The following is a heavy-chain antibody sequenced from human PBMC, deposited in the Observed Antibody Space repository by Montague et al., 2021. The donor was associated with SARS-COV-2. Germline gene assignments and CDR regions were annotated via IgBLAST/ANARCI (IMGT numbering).Heavy chain of an antibody. J-gene: IGHJ6*02. CDR1: GGSISSYY. CDR3: ARHGLEGANTYYFGLDV. Sequence: SETLSLTCEVSGGSISSYYWSWIRQSPGKGLEWIGYVHYTGSTKYNPSLKTRVTLSLDTPKNQFSLNLSSVTAADTAIYYCARHGLEGANTYYFGLDVWGQGTTVTVSS. CDR2: VHYTGST. V-gene: IGHV4-59*08. D-gene: IGHD1-26*01.